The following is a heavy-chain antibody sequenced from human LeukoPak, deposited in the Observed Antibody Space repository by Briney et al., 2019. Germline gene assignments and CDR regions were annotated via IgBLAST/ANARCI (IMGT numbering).Heavy chain of an antibody. CDR2: IYYSGST. Sequence: SETLSLTRTVSGGSISSYYWSWIRQPPGKGLEWIGYIYYSGSTNYNPSLKSRVTISVDTSKNQFSLKLSSVTAADTAVYYCARAQSGSSPVYWGQGTLVTVSS. CDR1: GGSISSYY. CDR3: ARAQSGSSPVY. J-gene: IGHJ4*02. D-gene: IGHD1-26*01. V-gene: IGHV4-59*01.